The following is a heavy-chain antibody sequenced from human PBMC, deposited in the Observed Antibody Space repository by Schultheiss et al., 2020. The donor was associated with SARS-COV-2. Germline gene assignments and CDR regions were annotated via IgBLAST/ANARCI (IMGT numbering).Heavy chain of an antibody. D-gene: IGHD2-2*02. V-gene: IGHV4-38-2*02. CDR1: GFSISSGYY. CDR2: IYHSGST. CDR3: ARLGGLGYCSSTSCYTGMGYFDY. Sequence: ESLKISCTVSGFSISSGYYWGWIRQPPGKGLEWIGSIYHSGSTYYNPSLKSRVTISVDTSKNQFSLKLSSVTAADTAVYYCARLGGLGYCSSTSCYTGMGYFDYWGQGTLVTVSS. J-gene: IGHJ4*02.